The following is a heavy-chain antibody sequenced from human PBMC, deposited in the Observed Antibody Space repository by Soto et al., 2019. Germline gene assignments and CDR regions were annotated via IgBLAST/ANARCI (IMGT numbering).Heavy chain of an antibody. CDR1: GGSISSGDYY. Sequence: SETLSLTCTVSGGSISSGDYYWSWIRQPPGKGLEWIGYIYYSGSTYYNPSLKSRVTISVDTSKNQFSLKLSSVTAADTAVYYCARTMTTVTGFDYWGQGTLVTVSS. J-gene: IGHJ4*02. V-gene: IGHV4-30-4*01. CDR3: ARTMTTVTGFDY. D-gene: IGHD4-17*01. CDR2: IYYSGST.